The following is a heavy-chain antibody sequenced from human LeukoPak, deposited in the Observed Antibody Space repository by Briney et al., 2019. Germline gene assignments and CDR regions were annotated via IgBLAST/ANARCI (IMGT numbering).Heavy chain of an antibody. CDR3: ARGSGLLDAFDI. CDR2: ISSSSSTI. D-gene: IGHD3-10*01. V-gene: IGHV3-48*01. Sequence: GGSLRLSCAVSGFTFSSYEMNWVRQAPGKGLEWVSYISSSSSTIYYADSVKGRFTISRDNAKNSLYLQMNSLRAEDTAAYYCARGSGLLDAFDIWGQGTMVTVSS. CDR1: GFTFSSYE. J-gene: IGHJ3*02.